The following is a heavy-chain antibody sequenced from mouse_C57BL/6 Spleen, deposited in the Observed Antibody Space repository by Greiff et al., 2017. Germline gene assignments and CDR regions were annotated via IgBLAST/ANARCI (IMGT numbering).Heavy chain of an antibody. Sequence: EVKLMESGGGLVQPGGSLSLSCAASGFTFTDYYMSWVRQPPGKALEWLGFIRNKANGYTTEYSASVKGRFTISRDNSQSILYLQMNALRAEDSATYYCARGDYGSSYGFDYWGQGNTLTVSS. V-gene: IGHV7-3*01. D-gene: IGHD1-1*01. CDR1: GFTFTDYY. J-gene: IGHJ2*01. CDR2: IRNKANGYTT. CDR3: ARGDYGSSYGFDY.